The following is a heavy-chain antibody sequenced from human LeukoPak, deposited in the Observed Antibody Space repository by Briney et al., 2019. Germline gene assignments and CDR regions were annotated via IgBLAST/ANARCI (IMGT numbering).Heavy chain of an antibody. CDR2: IYYSGST. Sequence: SETLSLTCTVSGGSISSSSYYWGWIRQPPGRGLEWIESIYYSGSTYYNPSLKSRVTISVDTSKNQFSLKLSSVTAADTAVYYCARVSLGGSRIAARPGHFDYWGQGTLVTVSS. J-gene: IGHJ4*02. CDR3: ARVSLGGSRIAARPGHFDY. V-gene: IGHV4-39*07. CDR1: GGSISSSSYY. D-gene: IGHD6-6*01.